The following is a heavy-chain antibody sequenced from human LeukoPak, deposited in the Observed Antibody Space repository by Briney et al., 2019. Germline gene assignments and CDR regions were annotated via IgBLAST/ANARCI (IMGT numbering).Heavy chain of an antibody. D-gene: IGHD5-18*01. J-gene: IGHJ3*02. CDR1: GFTFSSYP. CDR3: AKESNSYGSSYAFDI. Sequence: GGSLRLSCGVSGFTFSSYPASGVRQAPGKGGEWVSHIRGSGGSTYYADSVKGRFTISRDNSKNTLYLQMNSLRAEDTAVYYCAKESNSYGSSYAFDISGQGTMATVTS. CDR2: IRGSGGST. V-gene: IGHV3-23*01.